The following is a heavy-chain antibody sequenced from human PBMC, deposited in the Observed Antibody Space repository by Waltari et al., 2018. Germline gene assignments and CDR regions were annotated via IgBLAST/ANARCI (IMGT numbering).Heavy chain of an antibody. D-gene: IGHD6-6*01. CDR1: GFSFQPYI. Sequence: EVQLVESGGGLVKPGGSLRLSCAASGFSFQPYIMNLVRQAPGKGLEWLSSIYTSTNGFIYYAESVRGRFSVSRDNAMNSLYLEMNSLRAEDTAVYYCARSYDTSSPFDYWGQGTLVTVS. CDR3: ARSYDTSSPFDY. J-gene: IGHJ4*02. CDR2: IYTSTNGFI. V-gene: IGHV3-21*01.